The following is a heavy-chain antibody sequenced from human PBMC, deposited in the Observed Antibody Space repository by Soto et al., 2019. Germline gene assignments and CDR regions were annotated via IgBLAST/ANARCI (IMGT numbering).Heavy chain of an antibody. Sequence: QVQLVQSGAEVKKPGASVKVSCKASGYTFTSYAMHWVRQAPGQRLEWMGWINAGNGNTKYSQKFQGRVTITRDTSASTAYMELSSLRSEDTAVYYCARDEAGYCTNGVYYTRRRFDYWGQGTLVTVSS. CDR1: GYTFTSYA. D-gene: IGHD2-8*01. V-gene: IGHV1-3*01. CDR2: INAGNGNT. CDR3: ARDEAGYCTNGVYYTRRRFDY. J-gene: IGHJ4*02.